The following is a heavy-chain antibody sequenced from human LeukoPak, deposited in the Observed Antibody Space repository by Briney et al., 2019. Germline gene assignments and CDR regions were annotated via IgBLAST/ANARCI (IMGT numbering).Heavy chain of an antibody. CDR1: GGTFSSYT. J-gene: IGHJ1*01. D-gene: IGHD3-22*01. CDR3: ARDPRYYYDSSGLD. Sequence: SVKVSCKASGGTFSSYTISWVRQAPGQGLEWMGRIIPILGIANYAQKFQGRVTITADKSTRTAYLELSSLRSEDTAVYYCARDPRYYYDSSGLDWGQGTLVTVSS. V-gene: IGHV1-69*04. CDR2: IIPILGIA.